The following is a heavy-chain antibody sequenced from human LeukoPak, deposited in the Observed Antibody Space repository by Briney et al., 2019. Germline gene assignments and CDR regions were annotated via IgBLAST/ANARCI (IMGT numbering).Heavy chain of an antibody. Sequence: ASVKVSCKASVGTFSSYAISWVRQAPGQGLDWMGWIIPIFGTANYAQKFQGRVTITADESTSTAYMELSSLRSEDTAVYYCASSPIAAAGTFWFDPWGQGTLVTVSS. D-gene: IGHD6-13*01. CDR3: ASSPIAAAGTFWFDP. V-gene: IGHV1-69*13. CDR2: IIPIFGTA. J-gene: IGHJ5*02. CDR1: VGTFSSYA.